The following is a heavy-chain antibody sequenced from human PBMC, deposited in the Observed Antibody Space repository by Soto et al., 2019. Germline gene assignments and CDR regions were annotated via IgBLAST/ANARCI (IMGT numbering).Heavy chain of an antibody. CDR1: GGSISNYY. Sequence: SETLSLTCTVSGGSISNYYWSWIRLPPGGGLEWLGHVYYSGSTNYNPALKSRLAIPIGTSRKQFSLKLTSVTAADSAVYYCARDPGGRFDSWGQGTLVTVSS. CDR3: ARDPGGRFDS. D-gene: IGHD1-26*01. CDR2: VYYSGST. V-gene: IGHV4-59*01. J-gene: IGHJ4*02.